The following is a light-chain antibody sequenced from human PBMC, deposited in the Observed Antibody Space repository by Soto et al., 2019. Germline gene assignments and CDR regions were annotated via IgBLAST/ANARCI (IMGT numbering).Light chain of an antibody. V-gene: IGKV1-5*03. CDR1: QSISSW. J-gene: IGKJ5*01. CDR3: QQYGIFPIT. CDR2: KAS. Sequence: DIQMTQSPSTLSASVGDRVTITCRASQSISSWLAWYQQRPGKAPKLLIYKASSLESGVPSRFSGSGSGTEFTLTISSLQPDDFATYYCQQYGIFPITFGQGTRLEIK.